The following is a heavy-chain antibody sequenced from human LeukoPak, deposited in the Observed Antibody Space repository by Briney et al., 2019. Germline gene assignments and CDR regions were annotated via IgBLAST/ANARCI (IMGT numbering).Heavy chain of an antibody. D-gene: IGHD3-22*01. CDR1: GFTFSSYA. J-gene: IGHJ4*02. CDR2: ISYDGSNK. Sequence: GGSLRLSCAASGFTFSSYAMHWVRQAPGKGLEWVAVISYDGSNKYYADSVKGRFTISRDKSKNTLYLEMTSLRAEDTAIYYCAKSLRGYGGYGYWGQGTQVTVSS. CDR3: AKSLRGYGGYGY. V-gene: IGHV3-30-3*02.